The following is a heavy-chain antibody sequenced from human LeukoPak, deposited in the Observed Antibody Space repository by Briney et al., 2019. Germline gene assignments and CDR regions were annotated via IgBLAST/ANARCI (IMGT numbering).Heavy chain of an antibody. Sequence: SETLSLTCAVYGGSFSGHSWSWIRQPPGKGLEWIGEVIHGGSTNYNPSLKSRVIISLDTSKNQFSLKLNSVNAADTAVYYCARRSTVTTLGAAFDYWGQGTLVTVSS. CDR3: ARRSTVTTLGAAFDY. J-gene: IGHJ4*02. CDR1: GGSFSGHS. V-gene: IGHV4-34*12. D-gene: IGHD4-17*01. CDR2: VIHGGST.